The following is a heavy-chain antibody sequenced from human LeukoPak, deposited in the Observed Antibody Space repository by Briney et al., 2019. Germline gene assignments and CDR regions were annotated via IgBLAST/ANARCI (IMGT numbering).Heavy chain of an antibody. CDR3: ARLMSSSFLQRFDP. CDR1: GGTFSSYA. V-gene: IGHV1-69*13. Sequence: SVKVSCKASGGTFSSYAISWVRQAPGQGLGWMGGIIPIFGTANYAQKFQGRVTIAADESTSTAYMELSSLRSDDTAMYYCARLMSSSFLQRFDPWGQGTLVTVSS. CDR2: IIPIFGTA. J-gene: IGHJ5*02. D-gene: IGHD6-6*01.